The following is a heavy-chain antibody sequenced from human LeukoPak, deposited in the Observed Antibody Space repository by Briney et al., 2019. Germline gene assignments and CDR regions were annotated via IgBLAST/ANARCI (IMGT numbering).Heavy chain of an antibody. CDR2: ISSGSSYI. D-gene: IGHD4-17*01. CDR3: ARDPFGGVGDYNDAFDI. J-gene: IGHJ3*02. V-gene: IGHV3-21*01. CDR1: GFTFSSYS. Sequence: SGGSLRLSCATSGFTFSSYSMNWVRRAPGKGLEWVSSISSGSSYIYYADSVKGRFTISRDNAKNSLYLQMNSLRAEDTAVYYCARDPFGGVGDYNDAFDIWGQGTMVTVSS.